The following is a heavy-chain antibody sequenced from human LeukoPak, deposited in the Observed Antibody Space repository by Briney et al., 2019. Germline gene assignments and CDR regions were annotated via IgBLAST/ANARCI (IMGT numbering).Heavy chain of an antibody. CDR2: IWYDGSNK. Sequence: PGGSLRLSCAASGFTFSSYGMHWVRQAPGKGLEGVAVIWYDGSNKYYADSVKGRFTISRDNSKNTLYLQMNSLRAEDTAVYYCAKSPSDIVVQDYFDYWGQGTLVTVSS. V-gene: IGHV3-33*06. D-gene: IGHD2-15*01. CDR1: GFTFSSYG. CDR3: AKSPSDIVVQDYFDY. J-gene: IGHJ4*02.